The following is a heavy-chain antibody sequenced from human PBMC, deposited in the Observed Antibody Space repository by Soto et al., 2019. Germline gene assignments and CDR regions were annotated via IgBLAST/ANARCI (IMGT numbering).Heavy chain of an antibody. D-gene: IGHD6-6*01. V-gene: IGHV3-23*01. CDR1: GFTFSSYA. CDR3: AMSPRPPAKAPSAPYDY. Sequence: EVQLLESGGGLVQPGGSLRLSCAASGFTFSSYAMSWVRQAPGKGLEWVSAISGSGGSTYYADSVKGRFTISSDNSKNTLYLQMNSLRAEDTAVYYCAMSPRPPAKAPSAPYDYWGQGTLVTVSS. CDR2: ISGSGGST. J-gene: IGHJ4*02.